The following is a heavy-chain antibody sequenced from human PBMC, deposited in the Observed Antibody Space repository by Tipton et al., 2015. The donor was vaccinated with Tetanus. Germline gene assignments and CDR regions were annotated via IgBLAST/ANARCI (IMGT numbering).Heavy chain of an antibody. Sequence: QLVQSGPEVKKPGASVKVSCKASGYTFTGYYLHWVRQAPGQGLEWMGWINPNSGGTNYAQRFQGRVTMTRDTSISTAYMDLSRLRSDDTAVYYCAREAPRAARIYGLDVWGQGTTVTVSS. V-gene: IGHV1-2*02. J-gene: IGHJ6*02. CDR1: GYTFTGYY. D-gene: IGHD6-6*01. CDR3: AREAPRAARIYGLDV. CDR2: INPNSGGT.